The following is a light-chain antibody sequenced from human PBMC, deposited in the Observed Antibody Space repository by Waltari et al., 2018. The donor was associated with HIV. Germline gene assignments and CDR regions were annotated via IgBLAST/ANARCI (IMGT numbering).Light chain of an antibody. CDR1: SSNIGNNY. Sequence: QSVLTQPPSVSAAPGQEVTISCSGSSSNIGNNYVSWYQQLPGTAPKLLIYDNNKRPSGIPDRFSGSKSGTSATLGITGLQTGDEADYYCGTWDSSLSAEFGGGTKLTVL. V-gene: IGLV1-51*01. CDR3: GTWDSSLSAE. CDR2: DNN. J-gene: IGLJ2*01.